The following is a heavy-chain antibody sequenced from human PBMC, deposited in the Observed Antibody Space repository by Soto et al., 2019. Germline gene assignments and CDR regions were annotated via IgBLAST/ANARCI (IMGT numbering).Heavy chain of an antibody. J-gene: IGHJ4*02. CDR3: ASRAGDSAKSFDY. V-gene: IGHV1-69*02. Sequence: ASVKVSCKASGGTFSSYTISWVRQAPGQGLEWMGRIIPILGIANYAQKFQGRVTITADKSTSTAYMELSSLRSEDTAVYYCASRAGDSAKSFDYWGQGTLVTVSS. CDR2: IIPILGIA. D-gene: IGHD2-15*01. CDR1: GGTFSSYT.